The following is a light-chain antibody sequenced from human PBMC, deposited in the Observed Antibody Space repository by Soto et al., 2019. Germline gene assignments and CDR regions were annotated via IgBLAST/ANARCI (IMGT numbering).Light chain of an antibody. J-gene: IGKJ1*01. V-gene: IGKV1-39*01. Sequence: DIEITKSPSSRSAAVVDIVTTTCRASQSISEWLAWYQQKQGKAPKLLIYAPSSLQSGVPSRFSGSGSGTDCTITISSLEQEDCTTYDCQQNHSPTRTFGQRTK. CDR1: QSISEW. CDR2: APS. CDR3: QQNHSPTRT.